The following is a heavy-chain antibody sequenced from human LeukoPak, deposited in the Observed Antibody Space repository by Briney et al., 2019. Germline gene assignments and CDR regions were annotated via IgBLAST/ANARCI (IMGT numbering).Heavy chain of an antibody. Sequence: GGSLRLSCAASGFTFRTYWMHWVRQAPGKGLEWVSGISGSGGSTYYADSVKGRFTISRDNSKNTLYLQMNSLRAEDTAVYYCARDWNDSLDYWGQGTLVTVSS. D-gene: IGHD1-1*01. CDR2: ISGSGGST. J-gene: IGHJ4*02. V-gene: IGHV3-23*01. CDR1: GFTFRTYW. CDR3: ARDWNDSLDY.